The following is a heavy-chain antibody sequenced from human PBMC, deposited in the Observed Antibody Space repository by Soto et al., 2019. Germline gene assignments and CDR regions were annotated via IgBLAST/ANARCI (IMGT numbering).Heavy chain of an antibody. CDR2: INHSGST. J-gene: IGHJ1*01. V-gene: IGHV4-34*01. D-gene: IGHD6-13*01. Sequence: SETLSLTCAVYGGSFSGYYWSWIRQPPGKGLEWIGEINHSGSTNYNPSLKSRVTISVDTSKNQFSLKLSSVAAADTAVYYCARGPIAAAGPGGHFQHWGQGTLVIVSS. CDR1: GGSFSGYY. CDR3: ARGPIAAAGPGGHFQH.